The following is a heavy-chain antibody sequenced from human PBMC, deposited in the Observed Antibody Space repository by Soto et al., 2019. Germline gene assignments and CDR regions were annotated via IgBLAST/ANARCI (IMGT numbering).Heavy chain of an antibody. CDR3: TKNSAYALDY. CDR1: GASFSNNNW. Sequence: SETLSLTCDVSGASFSNNNWWSWVRQPPGEGLEWIGEMHHIGNTDYNPSFKSRVTMSVDTSKNQFFLKLNSVTAADTAVYYCTKNSAYALDYWGQGILVTVSS. J-gene: IGHJ4*02. CDR2: MHHIGNT. D-gene: IGHD5-12*01. V-gene: IGHV4-4*02.